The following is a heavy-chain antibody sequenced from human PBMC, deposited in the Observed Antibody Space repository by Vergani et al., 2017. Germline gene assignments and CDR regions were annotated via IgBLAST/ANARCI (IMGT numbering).Heavy chain of an antibody. CDR2: IYPADSDT. CDR1: EYSFGNYW. J-gene: IGHJ4*02. Sequence: EVELGQSGPEMRKPGESLTIPCKGSEYSFGNYWIVWVCQMPGQGLDWMGIIYPADSDTRYSPAFQRHVTISADKSISTAFLQWDSLKASDTALYYCARHTTYTDSWGQGTLVTVSS. V-gene: IGHV5-51*01. CDR3: ARHTTYTDS. D-gene: IGHD1-1*01.